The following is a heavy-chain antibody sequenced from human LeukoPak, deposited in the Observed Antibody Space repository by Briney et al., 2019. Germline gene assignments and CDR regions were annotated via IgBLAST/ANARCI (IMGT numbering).Heavy chain of an antibody. Sequence: WETLSLTCTVSGGSISSYYWSWIRQPPGKGLEWIGYIHYSGSTNYNPSLKSRVTISVDTSKNQFSLKMSSVTAADTAVYYCARGYCSSTSCYRYYYYYMDVWGKGTTVTVSS. CDR2: IHYSGST. D-gene: IGHD2-2*01. CDR1: GGSISSYY. CDR3: ARGYCSSTSCYRYYYYYMDV. J-gene: IGHJ6*03. V-gene: IGHV4-59*01.